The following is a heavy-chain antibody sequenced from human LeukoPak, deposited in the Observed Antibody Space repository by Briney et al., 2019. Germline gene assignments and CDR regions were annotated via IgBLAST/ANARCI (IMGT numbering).Heavy chain of an antibody. CDR2: INWNGGST. CDR1: GFTFSRCL. Sequence: GRSLRLSCVASGFTFSRCLMHWVRQAPGKGLEWVSGINWNGGSTGYADSVKGRLTISRDNAKNSLYLQMNSLRAEDTALYYCARGQDYYDSSGYSYFDYWGQGTLVTVSS. CDR3: ARGQDYYDSSGYSYFDY. V-gene: IGHV3-20*04. D-gene: IGHD3-22*01. J-gene: IGHJ4*02.